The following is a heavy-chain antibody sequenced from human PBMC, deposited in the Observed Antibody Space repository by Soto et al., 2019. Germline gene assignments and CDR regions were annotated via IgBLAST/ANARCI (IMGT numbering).Heavy chain of an antibody. CDR3: ARDPEVVYYDILTGYYQEINDY. D-gene: IGHD3-9*01. V-gene: IGHV1-18*04. CDR1: GYTFTSYG. CDR2: ISAYNGNT. Sequence: QVQLVQSGAEVKKPGASVKVSCKASGYTFTSYGISWVRQAPGQGLEWMGWISAYNGNTNYAQKLQGRVTMTTDTSTSTAYMELRSLRSDDTAVYYCARDPEVVYYDILTGYYQEINDYWGQGTLVTVSS. J-gene: IGHJ4*02.